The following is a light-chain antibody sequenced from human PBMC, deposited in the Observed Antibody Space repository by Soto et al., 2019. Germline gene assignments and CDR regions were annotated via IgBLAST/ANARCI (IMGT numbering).Light chain of an antibody. Sequence: DIQMTQSPSSLSASLGDRVTITCRASQDISNYLAWYQQRPGKVPKLLIYAASTLQSGVPSRFSGSGSGTDFTLTISSLLPYHVATHYCQNLDRAPFTFGPGTKVDIK. V-gene: IGKV1-27*01. CDR2: AAS. CDR1: QDISNY. J-gene: IGKJ3*01. CDR3: QNLDRAPFT.